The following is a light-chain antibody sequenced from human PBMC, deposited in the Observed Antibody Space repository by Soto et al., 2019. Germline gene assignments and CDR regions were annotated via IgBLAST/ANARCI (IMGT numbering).Light chain of an antibody. CDR1: QGIRND. J-gene: IGKJ4*01. CDR3: LQDNSYPLT. Sequence: AIPMTQSPSSLSASVGDRVTITCRASQGIRNDLGWYQQKPGKAPNLLIYATSSLQGGVSSRFSGSGSGTDFTLTISSLQPEDFATYYCLQDNSYPLTFGGGTKVEIK. V-gene: IGKV1-6*01. CDR2: ATS.